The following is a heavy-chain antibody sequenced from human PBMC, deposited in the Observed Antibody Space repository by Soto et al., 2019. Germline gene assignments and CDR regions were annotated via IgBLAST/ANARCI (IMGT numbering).Heavy chain of an antibody. Sequence: GASVKVSCKASGYTFTSYGISWVRQAPGQGLEWMGWISAYNGNTNYAQKLQGRVTMTTDTSTSTAYMELRSLRSDYTAVYYCARGSVRYFDGLFAGDYYGMDVWGQGTTVTVSS. CDR3: ARGSVRYFDGLFAGDYYGMDV. V-gene: IGHV1-18*01. D-gene: IGHD3-9*01. J-gene: IGHJ6*02. CDR1: GYTFTSYG. CDR2: ISAYNGNT.